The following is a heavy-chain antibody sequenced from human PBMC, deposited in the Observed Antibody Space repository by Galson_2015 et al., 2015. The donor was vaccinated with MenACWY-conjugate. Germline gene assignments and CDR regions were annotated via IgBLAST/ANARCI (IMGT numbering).Heavy chain of an antibody. J-gene: IGHJ4*02. D-gene: IGHD5-18*01. CDR1: GFTLSSYD. Sequence: SLRLSCAASGFTLSSYDMSWVRQAPGKGLEWVSAISGSGGSTYYADSVKGRFTISRDNSKNTLFLQMNSLRAEDTAVYYCAKDGGKAMAKGFDYWGQGTLVTVSS. CDR2: ISGSGGST. V-gene: IGHV3-23*01. CDR3: AKDGGKAMAKGFDY.